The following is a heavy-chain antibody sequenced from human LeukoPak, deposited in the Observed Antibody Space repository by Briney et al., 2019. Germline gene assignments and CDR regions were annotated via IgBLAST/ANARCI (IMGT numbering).Heavy chain of an antibody. CDR2: IIPILGIA. CDR3: ARDGLRYSSVSHNWFDP. CDR1: GGTFSSYA. Sequence: ASVKVSCKASGGTFSSYAISWVRQAPGQGLEWMGRIIPILGIANYAQKFQGRVTITADKSTSTAYMELSSLRSEDTAVYYCARDGLRYSSVSHNWFDPGGQGTLVTVSS. D-gene: IGHD6-25*01. V-gene: IGHV1-69*04. J-gene: IGHJ5*02.